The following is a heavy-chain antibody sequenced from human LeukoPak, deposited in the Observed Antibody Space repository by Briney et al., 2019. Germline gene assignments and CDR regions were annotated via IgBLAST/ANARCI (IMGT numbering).Heavy chain of an antibody. D-gene: IGHD3-10*01. CDR3: ARRTWAYYGSGSYYNDY. Sequence: KPSETLSLTCAVYGGSFSGYYWSWIRQPPGKGLEWIGEINHSGSTNYNPSLKSRVTISVDTSKNQFSLKLSSVTAADTAVYYCARRTWAYYGSGSYYNDYWGQGTLVTVSS. CDR1: GGSFSGYY. CDR2: INHSGST. V-gene: IGHV4-34*01. J-gene: IGHJ4*02.